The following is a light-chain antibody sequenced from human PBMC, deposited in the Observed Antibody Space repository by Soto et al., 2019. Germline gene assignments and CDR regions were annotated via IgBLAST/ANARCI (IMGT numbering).Light chain of an antibody. CDR3: CSYAGSQTWV. CDR1: SSDVGNYNH. CDR2: EAT. J-gene: IGLJ3*02. V-gene: IGLV2-23*01. Sequence: QSALTQPASVSGSPGQSVTISCTGTSSDVGNYNHVSWYQQHPGKAPKLMIYEATQRPSGVSNRFSASKSGNTASPTISGLQAEDESDYYCCSYAGSQTWVFGGGTKVTVL.